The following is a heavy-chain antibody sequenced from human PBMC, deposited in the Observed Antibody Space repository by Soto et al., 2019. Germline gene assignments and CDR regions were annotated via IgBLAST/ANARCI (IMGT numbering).Heavy chain of an antibody. V-gene: IGHV3-30*03. Sequence: QAQLVESGGGVVQPGRSLRLSCAASGFAFSSYGMHWVRQAPGTGLEWVAVISYDGSLQHYGDSVKGRFTISRDNSKNMVLLQMSSLRAEDTAVYYCVSDRGYGHASVPYSWGQGNLVSVSS. CDR1: GFAFSSYG. CDR2: ISYDGSLQ. J-gene: IGHJ4*02. CDR3: VSDRGYGHASVPYS. D-gene: IGHD5-18*01.